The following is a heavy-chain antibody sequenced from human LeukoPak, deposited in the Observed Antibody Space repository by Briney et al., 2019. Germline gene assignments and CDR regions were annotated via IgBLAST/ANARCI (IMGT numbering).Heavy chain of an antibody. CDR2: IRGNGDTT. CDR1: GFTFSSDT. J-gene: IGHJ4*02. CDR3: AKDFNLGR. Sequence: PGGSLRLSCAASGFTFSSDTMSWVRQAPGKGLEWVSAIRGNGDTTSYADSVKGRFAISRDNSKNTLYLEMDCLRAEDTAVYHCAKDFNLGRWGQGTLVTVSS. V-gene: IGHV3-23*01. D-gene: IGHD3-16*01.